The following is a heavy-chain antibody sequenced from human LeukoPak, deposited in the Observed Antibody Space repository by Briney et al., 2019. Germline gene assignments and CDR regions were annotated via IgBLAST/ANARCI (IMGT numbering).Heavy chain of an antibody. J-gene: IGHJ4*02. CDR2: ISSNSRTI. CDR1: GFSFSTQE. CDR3: ARDSYTGFDLYFDY. Sequence: PGGSLRLSCATCGFSFSTQEMTWVRQAPGKGLEWVSYISSNSRTIHSADSVKGRFTISRDNFRNSVFLQLNSLRVNDASSYYCARDSYTGFDLYFDYWGQGTLVTVSS. D-gene: IGHD5-12*01. V-gene: IGHV3-48*03.